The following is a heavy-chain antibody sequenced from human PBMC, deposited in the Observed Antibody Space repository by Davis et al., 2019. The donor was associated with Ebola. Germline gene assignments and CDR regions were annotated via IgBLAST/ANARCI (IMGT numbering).Heavy chain of an antibody. CDR2: IKQDGSEK. CDR3: ARSGEYSSSSDYFDY. Sequence: GESLKISCAASGFTFSSYWMSWVRQAPGKGLEWVANIKQDGSEKYYVDSVKGRFTISRDNAKNSLYLQMNSLRAEDTAVYYCARSGEYSSSSDYFDYWGQGTLVTVSS. J-gene: IGHJ4*02. CDR1: GFTFSSYW. D-gene: IGHD6-6*01. V-gene: IGHV3-7*03.